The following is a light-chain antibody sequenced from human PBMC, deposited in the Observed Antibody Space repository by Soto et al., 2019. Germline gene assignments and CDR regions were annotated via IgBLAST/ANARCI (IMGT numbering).Light chain of an antibody. CDR2: EVS. CDR3: SSYTSRSTLDVYV. J-gene: IGLJ1*01. V-gene: IGLV2-14*01. CDR1: SSDVGGYNY. Sequence: QSALTQPASVSGSPGQSITISCTGTSSDVGGYNYVSWYQQHPGKAPKLMIYEVSNRPSGVSNRFSGSKSGNTASLTISGLPAEDEADYYCSSYTSRSTLDVYVFGTGTKLTVL.